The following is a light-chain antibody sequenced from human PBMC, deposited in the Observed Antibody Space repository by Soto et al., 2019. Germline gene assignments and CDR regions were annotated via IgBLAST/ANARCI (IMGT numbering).Light chain of an antibody. CDR1: QGISNY. CDR3: QQDNSYS. CDR2: AAS. J-gene: IGKJ1*01. V-gene: IGKV1-27*01. Sequence: DIQMTQSPAAVSASVGDRVTITCRASQGISNYLAWYQQKPGKVPKLLIYAASTLQSGVPSRFSGSGSGTEFTLTSSRLQPDVFATYYWQQDNSYSFGQGTKVDIK.